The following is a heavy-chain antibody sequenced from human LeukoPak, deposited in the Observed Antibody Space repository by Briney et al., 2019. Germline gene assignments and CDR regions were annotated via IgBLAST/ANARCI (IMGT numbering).Heavy chain of an antibody. Sequence: PGGSLRLSCAASGFTVSHNYMSWVRQAPGKGLEWVSVIYSGGSTNYADSVEGRFTISRDNSKNTLYLQMNSLRAEDTAVYYCARDLSGPLDYWGQGTLVTVSS. J-gene: IGHJ4*02. V-gene: IGHV3-66*01. CDR1: GFTVSHNY. CDR2: IYSGGST. CDR3: ARDLSGPLDY. D-gene: IGHD5-12*01.